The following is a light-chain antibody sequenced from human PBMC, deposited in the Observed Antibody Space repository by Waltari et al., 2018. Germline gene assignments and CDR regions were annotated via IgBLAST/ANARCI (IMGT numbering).Light chain of an antibody. J-gene: IGKJ2*03. CDR1: QDISNY. CDR2: AAS. CDR3: LQNHGYPYR. V-gene: IGKV1-17*03. Sequence: DIKMTQSTSAMSASVGNRVNITCRASQDISNYLAWFQQKPGKVPKRLIYAASILQSGVPSRFSGSGSGTEFTLTISDLQPEDFATYYCLQNHGYPYRFGQGTKLEIK.